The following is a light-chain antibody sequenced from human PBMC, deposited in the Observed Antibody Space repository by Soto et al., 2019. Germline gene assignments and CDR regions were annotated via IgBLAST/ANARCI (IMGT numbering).Light chain of an antibody. V-gene: IGLV2-14*01. Sequence: QSVLTQPPSASGSPGQSVTISCTGTSTDVGAYNYVSWYQQRPGKAPKLLIYKVSNRPSGISNRFSGSKSGNTASLTISGLQAEDQADYFCTSPTPGSLYVFGSGTKVTVL. CDR3: TSPTPGSLYV. CDR2: KVS. J-gene: IGLJ1*01. CDR1: STDVGAYNY.